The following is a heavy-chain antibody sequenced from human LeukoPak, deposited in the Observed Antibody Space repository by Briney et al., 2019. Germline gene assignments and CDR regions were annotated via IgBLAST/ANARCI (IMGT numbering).Heavy chain of an antibody. J-gene: IGHJ4*02. CDR1: GYTFTDYY. CDR3: ARTSIAARRADFDY. V-gene: IGHV1-2*02. Sequence: ASVKVSCKASGYTFTDYYIHWVRQAPGQGLEWMGWINPNSGGTNYAQKFQGRVTMTRDTSISTAYTELSRLRSDDTAVYYCARTSIAARRADFDYWGQGTLVTVSS. CDR2: INPNSGGT. D-gene: IGHD6-6*01.